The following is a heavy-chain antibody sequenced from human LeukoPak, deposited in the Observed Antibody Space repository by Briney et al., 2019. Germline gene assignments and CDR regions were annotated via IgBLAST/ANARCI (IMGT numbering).Heavy chain of an antibody. D-gene: IGHD1-1*01. CDR1: GFTFDDYG. CDR3: ARVVSVAWSERRPGYYYMDV. V-gene: IGHV3-20*04. Sequence: GGSLRLSCAASGFTFDDYGMSWVRQAPGKGLEWVSGINWNGGSTGYADSVKGRFTISRDTAKNSLYLQMNSLRAEDTAVYYCARVVSVAWSERRPGYYYMDVWGRGTTVTVSS. J-gene: IGHJ6*03. CDR2: INWNGGST.